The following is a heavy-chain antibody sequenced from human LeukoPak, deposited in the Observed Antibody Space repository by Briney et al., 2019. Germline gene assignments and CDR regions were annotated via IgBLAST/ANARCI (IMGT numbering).Heavy chain of an antibody. CDR2: IYYSGST. Sequence: PSETLSLTCTVSGGSISSGGYYWSWIRQHPGKGLEWIGYIYYSGSTYYNPSLKSRVTISVDTSKNQFSLKLSSVTAADTAVYYRARDQRVGAIDYWGQGTLVTVSS. V-gene: IGHV4-31*03. D-gene: IGHD1-26*01. J-gene: IGHJ4*02. CDR3: ARDQRVGAIDY. CDR1: GGSISSGGYY.